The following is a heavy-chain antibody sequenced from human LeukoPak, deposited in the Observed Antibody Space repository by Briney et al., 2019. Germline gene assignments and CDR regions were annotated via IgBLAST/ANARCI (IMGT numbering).Heavy chain of an antibody. V-gene: IGHV3-53*01. D-gene: IGHD6-13*01. CDR2: IYSGGST. CDR1: GFTVSSSY. J-gene: IGHJ4*02. CDR3: ARYSRSNFDY. Sequence: GGSLRLSCAASGFTVSSSYMSWVRQAPGKGLEWVSVIYSGGSTYYADSVKGRFTISRDNSKNTLYLQMNSLRAEDTAVYYCARYSRSNFDYWGQGTLVTVSS.